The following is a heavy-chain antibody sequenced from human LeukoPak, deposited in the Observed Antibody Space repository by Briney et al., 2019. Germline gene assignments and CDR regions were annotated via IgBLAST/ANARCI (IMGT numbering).Heavy chain of an antibody. J-gene: IGHJ5*02. CDR3: ARGPGLRLGELSLYWFDP. V-gene: IGHV1-2*04. Sequence: ASVKVSCKTSGYTFNDYDIHWVRQAPGQGLEWMGWINPNSGGTNYAQKFQDWVTMTRDTSISTAYMELSRLRSDDTAVYYCARGPGLRLGELSLYWFDPWGQGTLVTVSS. CDR2: INPNSGGT. CDR1: GYTFNDYD. D-gene: IGHD3-16*02.